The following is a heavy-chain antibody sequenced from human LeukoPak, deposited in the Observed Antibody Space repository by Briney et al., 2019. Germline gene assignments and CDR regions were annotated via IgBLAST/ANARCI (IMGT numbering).Heavy chain of an antibody. D-gene: IGHD1-26*01. CDR3: AKDWGAVDAFDI. V-gene: IGHV3-30*02. J-gene: IGHJ3*02. CDR1: GFTFSSYG. Sequence: PGGSLRLSCAASGFTFSSYGMHWVRQAPGKGLEWVAFIRYDGSNKYYADSVKGRFTISRDNSKNTLYLQMNSLRAEDTAVYYCAKDWGAVDAFDIWGQGTMVTVSS. CDR2: IRYDGSNK.